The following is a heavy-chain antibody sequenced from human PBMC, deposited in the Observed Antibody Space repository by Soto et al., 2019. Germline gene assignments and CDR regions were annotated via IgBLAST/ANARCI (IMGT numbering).Heavy chain of an antibody. D-gene: IGHD6-19*01. CDR3: ARGEKIAVAGKLSVFDI. V-gene: IGHV1-69*06. Sequence: ASVKVSCKASGGTFSSYAISWVRQAPGQGLEWMGGIVPIFGTANYAQKFQGRVTMTGDTSTSTVYMELSSLRSEDTAVYYCARGEKIAVAGKLSVFDIWGQGTMVTVSS. J-gene: IGHJ3*02. CDR2: IVPIFGTA. CDR1: GGTFSSYA.